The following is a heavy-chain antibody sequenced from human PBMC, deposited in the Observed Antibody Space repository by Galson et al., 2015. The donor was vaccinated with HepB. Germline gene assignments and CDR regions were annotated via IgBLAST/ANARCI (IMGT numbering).Heavy chain of an antibody. Sequence: TLSLTCNVSGISVIDHYWAWLRQPAGKAPEWIGRIFSSGMTHYSPSVSGRISMSIDTSTNQFSLILRSVTAADTAIYYCARDPYISGFDSWGQGTKVTVSS. CDR2: IFSSGMT. V-gene: IGHV4-4*07. J-gene: IGHJ3*01. D-gene: IGHD3-16*01. CDR3: ARDPYISGFDS. CDR1: GISVIDHY.